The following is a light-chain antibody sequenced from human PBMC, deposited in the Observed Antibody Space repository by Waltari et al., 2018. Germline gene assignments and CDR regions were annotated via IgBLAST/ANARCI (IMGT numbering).Light chain of an antibody. V-gene: IGLV5-37*01. Sequence: QPVLTQPPSSSGSPGESARLTCTLPSDITVANYYIYWYQQKPGSPPRFLLYYKSDSDKAQGSGVPSRFSGSKDASANTGILLISGLQSEDEADYYCMIWPNNVWVFGGGTRLIVL. CDR1: SDITVANYY. CDR2: YKSDSDK. J-gene: IGLJ3*02. CDR3: MIWPNNVWV.